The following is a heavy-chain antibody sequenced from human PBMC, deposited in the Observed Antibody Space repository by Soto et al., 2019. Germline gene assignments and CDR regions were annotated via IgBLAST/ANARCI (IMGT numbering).Heavy chain of an antibody. CDR1: GFTFSSYW. J-gene: IGHJ6*02. D-gene: IGHD3-3*01. Sequence: PGGSLRLSCAASGFTFSSYWMSWVRQAPGKGLEWVANIKQDGSEKYYVDSVKGRFTISRDNAKNSLYLQMNSLRAEDTAVYYCARGNYGFGGGYYGYYYYYYGMDVWGQGTTVTVSS. V-gene: IGHV3-7*03. CDR3: ARGNYGFGGGYYGYYYYYYGMDV. CDR2: IKQDGSEK.